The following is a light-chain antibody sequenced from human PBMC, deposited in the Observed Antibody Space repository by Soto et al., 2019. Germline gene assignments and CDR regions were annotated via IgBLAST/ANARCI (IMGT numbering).Light chain of an antibody. Sequence: QSVLTQPASVSGSPGQSITISCTGTSSDVGAYNYVCWYQQHPGKFPKLLIYEVTNRPSGVSNRFSGSKSGNTASLPISGLPAEDEADYYSSSYVSGNTVGFGGGTKLTVL. J-gene: IGLJ2*01. CDR2: EVT. CDR3: SSYVSGNTVG. CDR1: SSDVGAYNY. V-gene: IGLV2-14*01.